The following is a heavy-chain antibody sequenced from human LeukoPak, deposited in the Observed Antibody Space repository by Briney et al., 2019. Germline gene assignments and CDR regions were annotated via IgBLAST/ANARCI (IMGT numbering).Heavy chain of an antibody. CDR3: ARAKYSSSSRLYYYYGMDV. J-gene: IGHJ6*04. CDR2: IYHSGST. V-gene: IGHV4-30-2*01. CDR1: GCSISSGGYS. Sequence: SQTLSLTCAVSGCSISSGGYSWSWLRQPPGKGLEWIVYIYHSGSTYYNPSLKSRITISVDRSKNQFSLKLSSVTAADTAVYYCARAKYSSSSRLYYYYGMDVWGKGTTVTVSS. D-gene: IGHD6-13*01.